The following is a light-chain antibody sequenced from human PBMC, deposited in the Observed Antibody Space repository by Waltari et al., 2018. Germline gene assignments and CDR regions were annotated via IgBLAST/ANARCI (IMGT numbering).Light chain of an antibody. J-gene: IGLJ2*01. Sequence: QSVLTQPPSASGTPGQRGTISCSGSSSNIGGNYVYCYQQLPGTAPKLLIYRNNQRPSGVPDRFSGSKSGTSASLAISGLRSEDEADYYCAAWDDSLSGRGVFGGGTKLTVL. CDR2: RNN. V-gene: IGLV1-47*01. CDR3: AAWDDSLSGRGV. CDR1: SSNIGGNY.